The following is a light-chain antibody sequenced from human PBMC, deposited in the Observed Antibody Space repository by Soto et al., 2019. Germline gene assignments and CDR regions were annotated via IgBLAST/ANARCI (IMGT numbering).Light chain of an antibody. CDR1: QSVLHSNGKNY. V-gene: IGKV2-28*01. J-gene: IGKJ5*01. Sequence: DCVMTQSPLSLAVTPGEPAAISCRSNQSVLHSNGKNYLDWFLQKPGQSPQVLINMGSNRASGVPYRFSGRGSGTDFTLKISRVEAEDVGVYYCMQGLHIPLTFGQVTRLEIK. CDR2: MGS. CDR3: MQGLHIPLT.